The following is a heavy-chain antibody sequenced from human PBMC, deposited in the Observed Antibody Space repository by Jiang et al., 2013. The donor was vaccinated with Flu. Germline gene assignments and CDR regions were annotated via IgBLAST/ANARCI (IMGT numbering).Heavy chain of an antibody. CDR2: RSRTMVK. J-gene: IGHJ4*02. V-gene: IGHV1-24*01. CDR3: ATASLVTFGGVIVPFEY. Sequence: GLEWMEGFRSRTMVKQIYAQKFQGRVTMTDDTSTDTAYMEMSGLRSEDTAMYFCATASLVTFGGVIVPFEYWGQGTLVTVSS. D-gene: IGHD3-16*02.